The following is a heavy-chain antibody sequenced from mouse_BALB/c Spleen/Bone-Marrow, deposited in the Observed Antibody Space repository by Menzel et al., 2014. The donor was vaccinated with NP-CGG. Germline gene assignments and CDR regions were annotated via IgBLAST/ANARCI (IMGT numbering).Heavy chain of an antibody. CDR2: VSTGSTMI. Sequence: EVMLVESGGGLVQPGGSRKLSCAASGFTFSNFGMHWFRQSPEKGLEWVAFVSTGSTMIYYADTVKGRFTISRDNPENTLFLQMTSLRSEDTAIYYCARSHFYGNYFYYWGQGTTLTISS. V-gene: IGHV5-17*02. CDR3: ARSHFYGNYFYY. CDR1: GFTFSNFG. J-gene: IGHJ2*01. D-gene: IGHD2-1*01.